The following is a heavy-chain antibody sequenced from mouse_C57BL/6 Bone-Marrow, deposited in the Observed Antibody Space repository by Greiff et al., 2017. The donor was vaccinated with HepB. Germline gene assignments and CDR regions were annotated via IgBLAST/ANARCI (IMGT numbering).Heavy chain of an antibody. V-gene: IGHV1-74*01. Sequence: VKLQQPGAELVKPGASVKVSCKASGYTFTSYWMHWVKQRPGQGLEWIGRIHPSDSDTNYNQKFKGKATLTVDKSSSTAYMQLSSLTSEDSAVYYCAIDPNYYGSSGRNFDVWGTGTTVTVSS. CDR3: AIDPNYYGSSGRNFDV. J-gene: IGHJ1*03. D-gene: IGHD1-1*01. CDR1: GYTFTSYW. CDR2: IHPSDSDT.